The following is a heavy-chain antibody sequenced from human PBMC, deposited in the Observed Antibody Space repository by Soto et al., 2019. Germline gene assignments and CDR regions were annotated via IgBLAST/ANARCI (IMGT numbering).Heavy chain of an antibody. CDR1: GYTFTSYA. CDR3: VRGSYYYYGMDV. V-gene: IGHV1-3*01. CDR2: INAGNGNT. Sequence: QVQLVQSGAEVKKPGASVKVSCKASGYTFTSYAMHWVRQAPGQRLEWMGWINAGNGNTKYSQKFQGRVTITRDTSASTAYMELSSLRSEDTAVYYCVRGSYYYYGMDVWGQGTTVTVSS. J-gene: IGHJ6*02.